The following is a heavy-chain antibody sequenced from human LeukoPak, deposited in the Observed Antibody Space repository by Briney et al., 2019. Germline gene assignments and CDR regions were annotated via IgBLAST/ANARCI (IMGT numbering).Heavy chain of an antibody. CDR2: ISSSSSYI. D-gene: IGHD1-26*01. V-gene: IGHV3-21*01. Sequence: GSLRLSCAASGFTFSSYSMNWVRQAPGKGLEWVSSISSSSSYIYYADSVKGRFTISRDNAKNSLYLQMNSLRAEDTAVYYCARGGIVGATTFGYWGQGTLVTVSS. J-gene: IGHJ4*02. CDR1: GFTFSSYS. CDR3: ARGGIVGATTFGY.